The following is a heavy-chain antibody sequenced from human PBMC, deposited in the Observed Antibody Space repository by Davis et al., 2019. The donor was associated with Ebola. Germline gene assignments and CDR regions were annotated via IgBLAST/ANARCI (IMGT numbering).Heavy chain of an antibody. D-gene: IGHD5-18*01. CDR2: IYPGDSDT. J-gene: IGHJ5*02. Sequence: GESLKISCKGSGYSFTSYWIGWVRQMPGKGLEWMGIIYPGDSDTNYRQSFQGHVTISADKSISTAYLQWSSLKASDTAMYYCARKGSYGYFNWFDPWGQGTLVTVSS. V-gene: IGHV5-51*01. CDR3: ARKGSYGYFNWFDP. CDR1: GYSFTSYW.